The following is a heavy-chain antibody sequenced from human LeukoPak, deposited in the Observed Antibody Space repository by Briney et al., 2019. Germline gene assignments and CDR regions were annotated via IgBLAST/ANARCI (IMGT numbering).Heavy chain of an antibody. V-gene: IGHV3-23*01. Sequence: GGSLRLSCAASGFTFSTYAMSWVRQAPGKGLEWVSSISGHSKSIFYADSVKGRFTISRDNSENTVSLQMNSLRGEDTAVYHCAKDPLLPLGNYYYMDVWGKGTTVTVSS. J-gene: IGHJ6*03. CDR2: ISGHSKSI. CDR1: GFTFSTYA. CDR3: AKDPLLPLGNYYYMDV.